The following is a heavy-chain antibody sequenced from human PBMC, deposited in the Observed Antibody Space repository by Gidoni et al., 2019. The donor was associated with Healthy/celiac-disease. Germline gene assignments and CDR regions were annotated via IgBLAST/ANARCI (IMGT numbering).Heavy chain of an antibody. J-gene: IGHJ6*02. CDR1: GFTFGSYD. CDR2: IGTAGDT. D-gene: IGHD6-19*01. CDR3: ARSRWAAVAGSGGMDV. Sequence: EVQLVESGGGLVQPGGSLRRSCAASGFTFGSYDMHWVRQATGKGREWVSAIGTAGDTYYPGSVKGRFTISRENAKNSLYLQMNSLRAGDTAVYYCARSRWAAVAGSGGMDVWGQGTTVTVSS. V-gene: IGHV3-13*01.